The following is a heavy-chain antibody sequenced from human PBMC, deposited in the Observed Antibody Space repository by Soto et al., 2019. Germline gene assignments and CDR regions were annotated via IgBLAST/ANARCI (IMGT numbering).Heavy chain of an antibody. D-gene: IGHD3-3*02. V-gene: IGHV1-3*01. CDR3: ARGAVPFLEWLFDY. CDR1: GYTFTTYA. CDR2: IDAGNGNT. Sequence: GASVKVSCKASGYTFTTYAMHWVRQAPGQRLEWMGWIDAGNGNTKYSQKFQGRVTITRDTSASTAYMELSSLRSEDTAVYYCARGAVPFLEWLFDYWGQGTLVTVSS. J-gene: IGHJ4*02.